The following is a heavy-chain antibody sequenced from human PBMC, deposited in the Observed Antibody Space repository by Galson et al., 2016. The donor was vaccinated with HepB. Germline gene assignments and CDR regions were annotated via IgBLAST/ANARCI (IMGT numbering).Heavy chain of an antibody. Sequence: LRLSCAASGFTFSSYWMSWARQAPGKGLEWVANVKRDGSERYYVDSVKGRFTISRDNAKNSLFLQMNSLRVEDTAVYYCARGANRGRPFYYWGQGTLVTVSS. V-gene: IGHV3-7*03. J-gene: IGHJ4*02. CDR1: GFTFSSYW. CDR3: ARGANRGRPFYY. D-gene: IGHD3-10*01. CDR2: VKRDGSER.